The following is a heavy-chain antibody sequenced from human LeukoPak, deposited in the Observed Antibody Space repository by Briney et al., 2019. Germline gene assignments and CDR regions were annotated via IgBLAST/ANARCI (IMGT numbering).Heavy chain of an antibody. V-gene: IGHV1-18*01. Sequence: GASVKVSFTSSGYTFIIYGISWVRQAPGQGLEWVGWIFTYNGDTKYEKKFQGRVTMTTDSSTNTVYLELRSLRSDDTAVYYCARGKEREPFDFWGQGTLVTVSS. J-gene: IGHJ4*02. CDR2: IFTYNGDT. CDR3: ARGKEREPFDF. CDR1: GYTFIIYG. D-gene: IGHD1-1*01.